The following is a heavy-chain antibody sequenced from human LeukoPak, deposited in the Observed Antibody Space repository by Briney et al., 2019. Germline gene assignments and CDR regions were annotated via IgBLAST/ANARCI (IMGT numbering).Heavy chain of an antibody. CDR1: GGSFSGYY. D-gene: IGHD3-22*01. CDR3: ASPHPYYYDSSGYDY. CDR2: INHSGST. J-gene: IGHJ4*02. Sequence: SETLSLTCAVYGGSFSGYYWSWIRQHPGKGLEWIGEINHSGSTNYNPSLKSRVTISVDTSKNQFSLKLSSVTAADTAVYYCASPHPYYYDSSGYDYWGQGTLVTVSS. V-gene: IGHV4-34*01.